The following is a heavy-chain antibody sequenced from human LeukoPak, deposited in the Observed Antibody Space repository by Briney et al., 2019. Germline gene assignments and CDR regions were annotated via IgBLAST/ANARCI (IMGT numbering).Heavy chain of an antibody. V-gene: IGHV4-30-4*01. J-gene: IGHJ4*02. CDR1: GGSISSGDYY. Sequence: SETLSLTCTVSGGSISSGDYYWSWIRQPPGKGLEWIGYIYYSGSTYYNPSLKSRVTISVDTSKNQFSLKLSSVTAADTAVYYCARGPRYLYYDILTVLDYWGQGTLVTVSS. CDR2: IYYSGST. D-gene: IGHD3-9*01. CDR3: ARGPRYLYYDILTVLDY.